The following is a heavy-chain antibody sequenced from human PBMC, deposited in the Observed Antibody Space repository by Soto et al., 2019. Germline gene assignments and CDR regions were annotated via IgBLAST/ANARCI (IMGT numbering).Heavy chain of an antibody. CDR3: AGGLSIGWLAY. CDR1: VGSISTYY. Sequence: PSETLSLTCTVSVGSISTYYWSLIRQSPGRGLECIGYIYKSGSTKYNPSLNSRVTIAVDTSKTQFSLKLRSVTAADTAVYYCAGGLSIGWLAYWAQGTIVTVSS. J-gene: IGHJ4*02. D-gene: IGHD6-19*01. CDR2: IYKSGST. V-gene: IGHV4-59*13.